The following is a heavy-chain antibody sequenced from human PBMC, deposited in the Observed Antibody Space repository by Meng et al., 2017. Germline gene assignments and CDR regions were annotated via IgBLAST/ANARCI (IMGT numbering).Heavy chain of an antibody. Sequence: GESLKISCAASGFTFSSYWMSWVRQAPGKGLEWVANIKQDGSEKYYVDSVKGRFTISRDNAKNSLYLQMNSLRAEDTAVYYCARDLRARGYSYGPSPEYYYYGMDVWGQGTTVTGSS. CDR3: ARDLRARGYSYGPSPEYYYYGMDV. CDR2: IKQDGSEK. V-gene: IGHV3-7*01. J-gene: IGHJ6*02. CDR1: GFTFSSYW. D-gene: IGHD5-18*01.